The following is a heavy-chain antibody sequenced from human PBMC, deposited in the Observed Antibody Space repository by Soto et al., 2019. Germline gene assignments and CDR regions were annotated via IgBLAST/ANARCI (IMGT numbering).Heavy chain of an antibody. D-gene: IGHD7-27*01. CDR3: ENGRTGEGYFDN. V-gene: IGHV3-23*01. CDR1: GFTFSSYA. J-gene: IGHJ4*02. CDR2: ISANGETT. Sequence: PGGSLRLSCVASGFTFSSYAMSWVRKAPGKGLDWVSAISANGETTYYIDSVKGRFTISRDNSKNTVYLQMNSLRAEDTAIYYCENGRTGEGYFDNWGQGALLTVSS.